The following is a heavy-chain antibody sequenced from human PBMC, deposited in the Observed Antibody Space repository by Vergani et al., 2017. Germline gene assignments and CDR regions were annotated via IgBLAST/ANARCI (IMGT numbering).Heavy chain of an antibody. CDR1: GLTFSSYV. CDR2: IRGSGGGT. Sequence: EVQLLESGGGLVQPGGSLRLSCAASGLTFSSYVMNWVRQAPGKGLEWVSEIRGSGGGTYYADSVKGRFTVSRDNAKNTLYLQMNSLRAADTAVYYCARSRGDYYYQYYMDVWGKGTTVTVSS. CDR3: ARSRGDYYYQYYMDV. V-gene: IGHV3-23*01. D-gene: IGHD4-17*01. J-gene: IGHJ6*03.